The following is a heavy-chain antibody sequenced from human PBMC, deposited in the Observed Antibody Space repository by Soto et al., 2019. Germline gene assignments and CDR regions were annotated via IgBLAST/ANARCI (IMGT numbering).Heavy chain of an antibody. CDR1: GFTFSDYF. CDR2: ISSSGATK. J-gene: IGHJ3*02. V-gene: IGHV3-11*01. D-gene: IGHD6-19*01. CDR3: ARRLAVAVSRSEAFDI. Sequence: QVQLVESGGGLVKPGGSLRLCCAVSGFTFSDYFMTWIRQAPGKGLEWISYISSSGATKLYADNVKGRFTISRDNALNSLFLQMNSLRAEDTAVYYCARRLAVAVSRSEAFDIWGQGTMVSVSS.